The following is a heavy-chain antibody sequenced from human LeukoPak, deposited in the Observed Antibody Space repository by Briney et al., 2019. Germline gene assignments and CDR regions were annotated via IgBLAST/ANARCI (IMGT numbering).Heavy chain of an antibody. D-gene: IGHD2-15*01. CDR1: GFTFSSYD. CDR3: ARGGLVAADYYYMDV. V-gene: IGHV3-13*01. J-gene: IGHJ6*03. Sequence: GGSLRLSCAASGFTFSSYDMHWVRQATGKGLEWVSAIGTAGDTYYPGSVKGRFTISRENAKNSLYLQMNSPRAGDTAVYYCARGGLVAADYYYMDVWGKGTTVTVSS. CDR2: IGTAGDT.